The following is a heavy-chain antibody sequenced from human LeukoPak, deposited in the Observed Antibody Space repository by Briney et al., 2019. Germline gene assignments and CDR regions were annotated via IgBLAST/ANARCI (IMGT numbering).Heavy chain of an antibody. V-gene: IGHV1-2*02. Sequence: ASVKVSCKASGYTFTGYYMHWVRQAPGQGLEWMGWINPNSGGTNYAQKFQGRVTMTRDTSISTAYMELSRLRSDDTAVYYCARDTTYYYDSSGYPYDAFDIWGQGTKVTVSS. J-gene: IGHJ3*02. CDR2: INPNSGGT. CDR3: ARDTTYYYDSSGYPYDAFDI. D-gene: IGHD3-22*01. CDR1: GYTFTGYY.